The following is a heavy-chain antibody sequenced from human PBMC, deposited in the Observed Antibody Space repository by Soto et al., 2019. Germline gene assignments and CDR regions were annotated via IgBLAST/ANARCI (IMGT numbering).Heavy chain of an antibody. J-gene: IGHJ6*02. CDR3: ARLLSITIFGVVPDV. CDR1: GYSFTGYD. Sequence: SVKVSCKASGYSFTGYDIDCVRQATGQGLEWMGWMNPNSGNTGYAQKFQGRVTMTRNTSISTAYMELSSLRSEDTAVYYCARLLSITIFGVVPDVWGQGTTVTVSS. CDR2: MNPNSGNT. V-gene: IGHV1-8*01. D-gene: IGHD3-3*01.